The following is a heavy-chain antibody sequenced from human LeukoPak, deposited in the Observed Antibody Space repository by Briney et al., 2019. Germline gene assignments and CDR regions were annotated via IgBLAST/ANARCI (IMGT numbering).Heavy chain of an antibody. Sequence: PSETLSLTCTVSGYSISSGYYWGWIRQPPGQGLEWIGSIYHSGSTYYNPSLKSRVTISVDTSKNQFSLKLSSVTAADTAVYYCARVHDYVWGSYRNYWGQGTLVTVSS. J-gene: IGHJ4*02. CDR3: ARVHDYVWGSYRNY. CDR2: IYHSGST. CDR1: GYSISSGYY. V-gene: IGHV4-38-2*02. D-gene: IGHD3-16*02.